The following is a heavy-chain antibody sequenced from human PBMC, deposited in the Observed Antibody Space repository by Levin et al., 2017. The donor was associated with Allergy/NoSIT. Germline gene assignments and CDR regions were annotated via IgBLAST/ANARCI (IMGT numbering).Heavy chain of an antibody. CDR1: GYTFTGYY. D-gene: IGHD1-14*01. J-gene: IGHJ6*02. CDR2: IDPFSGDT. Sequence: GESLKISCKASGYTFTGYYVHWVRQAPGQGLEWMGWIDPFSGDTNYAQKFQGKVTMTRDTMNTAYLDLSRPGSAGTDVYDCARFTPTYQHLENHPKDFYYGLDVWGQGTTVIVSS. CDR3: ARFTPTYQHLENHPKDFYYGLDV. V-gene: IGHV1-2*02.